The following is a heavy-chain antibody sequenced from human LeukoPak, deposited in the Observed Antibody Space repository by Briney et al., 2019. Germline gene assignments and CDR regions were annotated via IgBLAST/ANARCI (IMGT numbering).Heavy chain of an antibody. CDR3: AGQYYYDSSGYYSFHY. Sequence: ASVKVSCKASGYTFTGYYMHWVRQAPGQGLEWMGWINPNSGGTNYAQKFQGRVTMTRDTSISTAYMELSRLRSDDTAVYYCAGQYYYDSSGYYSFHYWGQGTLVTVSS. J-gene: IGHJ4*02. CDR1: GYTFTGYY. CDR2: INPNSGGT. V-gene: IGHV1-2*02. D-gene: IGHD3-22*01.